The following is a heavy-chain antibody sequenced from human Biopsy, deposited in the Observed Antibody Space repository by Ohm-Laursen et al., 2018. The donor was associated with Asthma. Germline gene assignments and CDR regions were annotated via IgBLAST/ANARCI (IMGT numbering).Heavy chain of an antibody. J-gene: IGHJ6*02. CDR2: ISVYNGNT. Sequence: ASVKASCKPSGYTFTSAGITSVRQAPGQGLEWMGWISVYNGNTKVAQKLQDRVTMITDTSTSTAYMELRGLRSDDTAVYFCARAVDYSHYYGIDVWGQGTTVTVS. CDR1: GYTFTSAG. CDR3: ARAVDYSHYYGIDV. V-gene: IGHV1-18*01. D-gene: IGHD3-10*01.